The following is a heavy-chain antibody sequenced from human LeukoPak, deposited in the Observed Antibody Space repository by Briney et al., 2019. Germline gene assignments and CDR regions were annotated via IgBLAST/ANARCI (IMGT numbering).Heavy chain of an antibody. V-gene: IGHV4-39*01. J-gene: IGHJ6*02. CDR2: IYYSGST. Sequence: GSLRLSCAASGFTFSSYSVNWIRQPPGKGLEWIGSIYYSGSTYYNPSLKSRVTISVDTSKNQFSLKLSSVTAADTAVYYCARRYSSSWSYYYYYGMDVWGQGTTVTVSS. D-gene: IGHD6-13*01. CDR3: ARRYSSSWSYYYYYGMDV. CDR1: GFTFSSYS.